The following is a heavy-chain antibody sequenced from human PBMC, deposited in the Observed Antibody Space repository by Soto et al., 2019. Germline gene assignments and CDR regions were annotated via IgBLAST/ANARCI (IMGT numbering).Heavy chain of an antibody. Sequence: GGSLRLSCSASGFSFSNYWMHWVRQAPGKGLVWVSRIRSDGSNSNYAGSVKGRFTISRDNAKNTLYLQMDYLRAEDTALYYCARSVLPPARSLYNYYMDGWGKGTTVTVSS. D-gene: IGHD2-2*01. CDR1: GFSFSNYW. CDR2: IRSDGSNS. V-gene: IGHV3-74*01. J-gene: IGHJ6*03. CDR3: ARSVLPPARSLYNYYMDG.